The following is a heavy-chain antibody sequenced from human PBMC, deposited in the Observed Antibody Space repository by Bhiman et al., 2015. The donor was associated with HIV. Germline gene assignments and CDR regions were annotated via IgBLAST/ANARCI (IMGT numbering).Heavy chain of an antibody. CDR2: ITGGGGAT. V-gene: IGHV3-23*01. CDR1: GFTFSSYA. CDR3: ARGVLVRGVKYYGMDV. J-gene: IGHJ6*02. D-gene: IGHD3-10*01. Sequence: EVQLLESGGGLVQPGESLRLSCAASGFTFSSYAMIWVRQAPGKGLEWVSAITGGGGATYYADSVKGRITISRDNSKNTVYLQINSLRPDDTAVYYCARGVLVRGVKYYGMDVWGQGP.